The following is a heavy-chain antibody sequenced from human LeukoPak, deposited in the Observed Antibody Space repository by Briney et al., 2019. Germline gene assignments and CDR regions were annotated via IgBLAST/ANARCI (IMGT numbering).Heavy chain of an antibody. Sequence: QPGGSLRLSCAASGFTFSNYWMSWVRQAPGKGLEWVANIKQDGSERYYVDSVKGRFSISRDNAKKSLYLQMNSLRAEDTAVYYCAELGITMIGGVWGKGTTVTISS. CDR2: IKQDGSER. CDR3: AELGITMIGGV. D-gene: IGHD3-10*02. V-gene: IGHV3-7*01. CDR1: GFTFSNYW. J-gene: IGHJ6*04.